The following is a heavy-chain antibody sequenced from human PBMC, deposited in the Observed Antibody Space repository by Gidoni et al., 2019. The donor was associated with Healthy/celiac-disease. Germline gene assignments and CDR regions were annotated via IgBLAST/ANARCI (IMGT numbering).Heavy chain of an antibody. V-gene: IGHV6-1*01. CDR3: ARDRNYDSPVGGNWFDP. CDR1: GDSVPSNSAA. CDR2: TYYRSKWYN. Sequence: QVQLQQSGPGLVKPSQTLSLTCAISGDSVPSNSAAWNWIRQSPSRGLEWLGRTYYRSKWYNDYAVSVKSRITINPDTSKNQFSLQLNSVTPEDTAVYYCARDRNYDSPVGGNWFDPWGQGTLVTVSS. D-gene: IGHD3-22*01. J-gene: IGHJ5*02.